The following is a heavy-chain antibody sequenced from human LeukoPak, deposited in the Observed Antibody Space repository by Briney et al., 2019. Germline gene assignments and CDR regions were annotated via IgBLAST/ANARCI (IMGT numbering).Heavy chain of an antibody. D-gene: IGHD2-15*01. V-gene: IGHV4-39*01. CDR3: ARHRGSCSGGSCYEYFEY. CDR1: GGSISSSSYY. CDR2: IYYSGNT. Sequence: SETLSLTCTVSGGSISSSSYYWGWIRQPPGKGLEWIGSIYYSGNTYYNPSLKSRVTISVDTSKNQFSLNLRSVTAADTAVYYCARHRGSCSGGSCYEYFEYWGQGTLVTASS. J-gene: IGHJ1*01.